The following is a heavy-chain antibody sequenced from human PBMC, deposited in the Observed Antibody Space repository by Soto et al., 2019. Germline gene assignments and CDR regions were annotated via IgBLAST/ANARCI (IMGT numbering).Heavy chain of an antibody. J-gene: IGHJ4*02. D-gene: IGHD2-8*02. CDR2: FYYSENT. V-gene: IGHV4-39*02. CDR1: GVSITSSTYP. Sequence: SETLSLTCAVSGVSITSSTYPWGWVRQPPGKGLEWIATFYYSENTHYNPSLKSRVTISVDTSKNQFSLKLSSVTAADTAVYYCARDKITGLFDYWGQGTLVT. CDR3: ARDKITGLFDY.